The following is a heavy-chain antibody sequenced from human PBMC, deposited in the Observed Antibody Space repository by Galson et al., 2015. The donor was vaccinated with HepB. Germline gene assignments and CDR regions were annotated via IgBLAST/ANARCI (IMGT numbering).Heavy chain of an antibody. Sequence: SLRLSCAASGFIFTNAWMSWVRQAPGKGLEWVGHIKSRDYGGTTDYAAPVKGRFIISRDDSKDTLYLQMNSLKSEDTAHYYCLTITMTRGASWGQGTLVTVSS. CDR1: GFIFTNAW. D-gene: IGHD3-10*01. J-gene: IGHJ5*02. V-gene: IGHV3-15*01. CDR3: LTITMTRGAS. CDR2: IKSRDYGGTT.